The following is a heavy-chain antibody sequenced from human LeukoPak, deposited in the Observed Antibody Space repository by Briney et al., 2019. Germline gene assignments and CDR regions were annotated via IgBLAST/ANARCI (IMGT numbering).Heavy chain of an antibody. CDR1: GFTFSSYA. J-gene: IGHJ4*02. CDR2: ISYDGSNK. V-gene: IGHV3-30-3*01. D-gene: IGHD3-22*01. Sequence: PGGSLRLSCAASGFTFSSYAMHWVRQAPGKGLEWVAVISYDGSNKYYADSVKGRFTISRDNSKNTLYLQMNSLRAEDTAVYYCARGGELYYYDSSGCFDYWGQGTLVTVSS. CDR3: ARGGELYYYDSSGCFDY.